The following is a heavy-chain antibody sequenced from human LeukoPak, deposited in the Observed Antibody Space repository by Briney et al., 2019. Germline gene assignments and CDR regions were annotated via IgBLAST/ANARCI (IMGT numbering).Heavy chain of an antibody. V-gene: IGHV3-30-3*01. CDR3: ARDRERRFDY. CDR2: ISYDGSNK. CDR1: GFTFSSYA. D-gene: IGHD1-1*01. J-gene: IGHJ4*02. Sequence: GGSQRLSCAASGFTFSSYAMHWVRQAPGKGLEWVAVISYDGSNKYYADSVKGRFTISRDNSKNTLYLQMNSLRAEDTAVYYCARDRERRFDYWGQGTLVTVPS.